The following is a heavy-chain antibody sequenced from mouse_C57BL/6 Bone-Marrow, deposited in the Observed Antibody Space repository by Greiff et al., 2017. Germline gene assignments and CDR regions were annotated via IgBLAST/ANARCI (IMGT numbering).Heavy chain of an antibody. Sequence: QVQLQQSGAELVKPGASVKISCKASGYAFSSYWMNWVKQRPGKGLEWIGQIYPGDGDTNYNGKFKGKATLTADKSSRTAYMQLSSLTSEDSAVYFCARGELDYAMDYWGQGTSVTVSS. CDR2: IYPGDGDT. CDR1: GYAFSSYW. J-gene: IGHJ4*01. V-gene: IGHV1-80*01. CDR3: ARGELDYAMDY.